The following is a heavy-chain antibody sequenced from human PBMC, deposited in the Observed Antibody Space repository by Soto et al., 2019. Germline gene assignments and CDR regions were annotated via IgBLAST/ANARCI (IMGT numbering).Heavy chain of an antibody. J-gene: IGHJ2*01. CDR1: GFAFTSSA. CDR3: ARDREGMVWYFDL. V-gene: IGHV3-23*01. Sequence: EVHLLESGGGLVQPGGSLRLSCAASGFAFTSSAMNWVRQAPGKGLEWVSAISGNGGSTYYADSVKGRFTISRDNSKNTLYLQMSSLSAEDTAVYYCARDREGMVWYFDLWGRGTLVTVSS. D-gene: IGHD1-26*01. CDR2: ISGNGGST.